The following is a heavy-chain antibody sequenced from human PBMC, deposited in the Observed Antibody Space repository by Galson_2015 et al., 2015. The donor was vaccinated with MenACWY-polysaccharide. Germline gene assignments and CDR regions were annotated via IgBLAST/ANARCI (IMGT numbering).Heavy chain of an antibody. V-gene: IGHV3-33*01. CDR2: IQYDGSKI. CDR3: AREGSKIVFHAVDT. CDR1: GSRFSNSG. Sequence: SLRLSCAASGSRFSNSGMHWVRQAPGKGLEWVAVIQYDGSKIVYADSVKGRFTISRDNAKNTLYLEMNSLGAEDTAVYYCAREGSKIVFHAVDTWGQGTMVTVSS. J-gene: IGHJ3*02. D-gene: IGHD4-11*01.